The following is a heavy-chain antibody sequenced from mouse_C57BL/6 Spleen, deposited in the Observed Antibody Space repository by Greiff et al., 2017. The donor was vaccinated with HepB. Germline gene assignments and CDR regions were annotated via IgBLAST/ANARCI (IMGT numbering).Heavy chain of an antibody. V-gene: IGHV5-17*01. J-gene: IGHJ3*01. CDR3: ARDGYYRFAY. CDR2: ISSGSSTI. CDR1: GFTFSDYG. Sequence: EVKVVESGGGLVKPGGSLKLSCAASGFTFSDYGMHWVRQAPEKGLEWVAYISSGSSTIYYADTVKGRFTISRDNAKNTLFLQMTSLRSEDTAVYYCARDGYYRFAYWGQGTLVTVSA. D-gene: IGHD2-3*01.